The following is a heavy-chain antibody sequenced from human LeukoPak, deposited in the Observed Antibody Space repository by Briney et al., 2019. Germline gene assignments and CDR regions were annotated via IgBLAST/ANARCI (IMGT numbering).Heavy chain of an antibody. J-gene: IGHJ5*02. D-gene: IGHD5-12*01. Sequence: SETLSLTCTVSGASVSGSPYYWGWIRQPPGKGLEWIGRIYTSGSTNYNPSLKSRVTMSVDTSKNQFSLKLSSVTAADTAVYYCARELVATRSFWFDPWGQGTLVTVSS. CDR1: GASVSGSPYY. CDR2: IYTSGST. V-gene: IGHV4-39*07. CDR3: ARELVATRSFWFDP.